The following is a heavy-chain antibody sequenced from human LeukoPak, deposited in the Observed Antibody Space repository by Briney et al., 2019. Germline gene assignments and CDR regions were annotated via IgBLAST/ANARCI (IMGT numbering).Heavy chain of an antibody. CDR2: IIPILGIA. V-gene: IGHV1-69*04. CDR3: ARLHYGGNSNY. D-gene: IGHD4-23*01. CDR1: GGTFSSYA. J-gene: IGHJ4*02. Sequence: GASVKVSCKASGGTFSSYAISWVRQAPGQGLEWMGRIIPILGIANYAQKFQGRVTITADKSTSTAYMELSSLRSEDTAVYYCARLHYGGNSNYWGQGTLVTVSS.